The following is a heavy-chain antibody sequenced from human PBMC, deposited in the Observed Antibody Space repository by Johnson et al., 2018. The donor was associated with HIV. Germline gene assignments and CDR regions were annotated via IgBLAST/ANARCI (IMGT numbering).Heavy chain of an antibody. CDR3: TTYSIIHAFDI. CDR2: IKSKTDGGTT. CDR1: GFTFSNAW. Sequence: VQLVESGGGLIQPGGSLRLSCAASGFTFSNAWMSWVRQAPGKGLEWVGRIKSKTDGGTTDYAAPVKGRFTISRDDSKNTQYLQMNSPKTEDTAVYYCTTYSIIHAFDIWGQGTMVTVSS. V-gene: IGHV3-15*01. D-gene: IGHD6-13*01. J-gene: IGHJ3*02.